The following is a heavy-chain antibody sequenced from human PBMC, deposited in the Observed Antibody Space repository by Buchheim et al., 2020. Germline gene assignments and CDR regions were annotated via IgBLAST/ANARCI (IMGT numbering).Heavy chain of an antibody. D-gene: IGHD2/OR15-2a*01. CDR3: ARDRDRGTTYWFDP. Sequence: QVQLQESGPGLVKPSQTLSLTCTVSGGSISSDGYYWSWIRQHPGKGLEWIGYIHYSGSKYYNPSLKSRITLSIDTSKNKLSLKLSSVTAADTAVYYCARDRDRGTTYWFDPWGQGAL. CDR2: IHYSGSK. V-gene: IGHV4-31*03. J-gene: IGHJ5*02. CDR1: GGSISSDGYY.